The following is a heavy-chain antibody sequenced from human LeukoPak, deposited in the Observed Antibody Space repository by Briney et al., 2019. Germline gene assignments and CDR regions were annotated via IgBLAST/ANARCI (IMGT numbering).Heavy chain of an antibody. V-gene: IGHV3-30*04. CDR2: ISYDGSNK. J-gene: IGHJ4*02. CDR1: GFTFSSYA. Sequence: GGFLRLSCAASGFTFSSYAMHRVRQAPGKGLEWVAVISYDGSNKYYADSVKGRFTISRDNSKNTLYLQMNSLRAEDTAVYYCARDHGGYSGYDAFDYWGQGTLVTVSS. CDR3: ARDHGGYSGYDAFDY. D-gene: IGHD5-12*01.